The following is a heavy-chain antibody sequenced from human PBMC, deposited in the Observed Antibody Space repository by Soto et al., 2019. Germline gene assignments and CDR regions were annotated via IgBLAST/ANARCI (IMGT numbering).Heavy chain of an antibody. D-gene: IGHD3-16*01. CDR3: AKDTRDGPQLGLFDY. CDR1: GFTFSSYA. J-gene: IGHJ4*02. V-gene: IGHV3-23*01. Sequence: GGSLRLSCAASGFTFSSYAMSWVRQAPGKGLEWVSANSGSGGSTYYADSVKGRFTISRDNSKNTLYLQMNSLRAEDTAVYYCAKDTRDGPQLGLFDYWGQGTLVTVSS. CDR2: NSGSGGST.